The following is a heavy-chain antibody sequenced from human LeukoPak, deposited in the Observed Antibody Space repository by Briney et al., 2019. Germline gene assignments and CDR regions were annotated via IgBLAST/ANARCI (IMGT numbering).Heavy chain of an antibody. CDR1: GFIFSNYG. V-gene: IGHV3-33*01. J-gene: IGHJ4*02. Sequence: GGSLRLSYAASGFIFSNYGMHWVRQAPGKGLEWVAVIWHDGSNKYYVDSVKDRFTISRDNFKNMLYLQMNSLRAEDTALYYCARDLTGYSSNWYSDWGQGTLVTVSS. CDR3: ARDLTGYSSNWYSD. CDR2: IWHDGSNK. D-gene: IGHD6-13*01.